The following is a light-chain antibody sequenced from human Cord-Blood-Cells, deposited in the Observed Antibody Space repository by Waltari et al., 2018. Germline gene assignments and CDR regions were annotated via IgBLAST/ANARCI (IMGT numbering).Light chain of an antibody. J-gene: IGLJ2*01. CDR2: TNN. Sequence: QSVLTQPPPAPWTPGPRPPNPCSARSTNTGRLSVQCYQQLPGTAPKLLIYTNNQRPSGVPHRFTGSKSCTSASLAISGLQSEDEADYYCAAGDDSLNGPYVVFGGGTKLTVL. CDR3: AAGDDSLNGPYVV. CDR1: STNTGRLS. V-gene: IGLV1-44*01.